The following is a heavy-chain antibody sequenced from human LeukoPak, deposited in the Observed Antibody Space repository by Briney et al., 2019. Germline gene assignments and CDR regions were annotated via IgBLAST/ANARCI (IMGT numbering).Heavy chain of an antibody. CDR1: GYTLTELS. Sequence: ASVKVSCKVSGYTLTELSMHWMRQAPGKGLEWMGGFDPEDGETIYAQKFQGRVTMTEDTSTDTAYMELSSLRSEDTAVYYCATFAYCGGDCYSGTSYFDYWGQGTLVTVSS. V-gene: IGHV1-24*01. J-gene: IGHJ4*02. CDR3: ATFAYCGGDCYSGTSYFDY. CDR2: FDPEDGET. D-gene: IGHD2-21*02.